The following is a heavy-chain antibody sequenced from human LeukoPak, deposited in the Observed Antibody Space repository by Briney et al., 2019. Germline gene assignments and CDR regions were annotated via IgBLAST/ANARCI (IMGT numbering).Heavy chain of an antibody. CDR3: AKLSCSSTSCYHFDY. V-gene: IGHV3-23*01. Sequence: GGSLRLSCAASGFTFSSYAMSWVRQAPGKGLEWVSAISGSGGSTYYADSVKGRFTISRDNSKNTLYLQMNSLRAVDTAVYYCAKLSCSSTSCYHFDYWGQGTLVTVSS. CDR1: GFTFSSYA. CDR2: ISGSGGST. D-gene: IGHD2-2*01. J-gene: IGHJ4*02.